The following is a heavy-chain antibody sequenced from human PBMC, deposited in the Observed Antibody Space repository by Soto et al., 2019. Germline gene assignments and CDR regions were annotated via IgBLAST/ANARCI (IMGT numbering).Heavy chain of an antibody. J-gene: IGHJ4*02. CDR3: AGGGLRYFDWLPRHFDY. CDR1: GGTFSSYA. V-gene: IGHV1-69*01. CDR2: IIPIFGTA. D-gene: IGHD3-9*01. Sequence: QVQLVQSGAEVKQPGSSVKVSCKASGGTFSSYAISWVRQAPGQGLEWMGGIIPIFGTANYAQKFQGRVTITADESTSTAYMELSSLRSEDTAVYYCAGGGLRYFDWLPRHFDYWGQGTLVTVSS.